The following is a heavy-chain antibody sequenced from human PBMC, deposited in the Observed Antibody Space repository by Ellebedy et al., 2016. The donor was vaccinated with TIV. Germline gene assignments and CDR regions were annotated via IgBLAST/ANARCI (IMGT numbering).Heavy chain of an antibody. D-gene: IGHD3/OR15-3a*01. J-gene: IGHJ5*02. CDR1: GYTFTDYD. CDR2: MKPGSGNT. V-gene: IGHV1-8*01. CDR3: VVGLFHP. Sequence: AASAKVSCKASGYTFTDYDINWVRQATGQGLEYLGWMKPGSGNTGYAQKFEGRVTMTRNTSTSTAYMELSSLRSDDTAVYYCVVGLFHPWGQGTLVSVSS.